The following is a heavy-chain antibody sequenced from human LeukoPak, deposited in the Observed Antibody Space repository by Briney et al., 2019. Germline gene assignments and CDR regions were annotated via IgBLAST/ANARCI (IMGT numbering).Heavy chain of an antibody. Sequence: GGSLRLSCAASGFTFSSYSMNWVRQAPGRGLEWVSSISSSSSYIYYADSVKGRFTISRDNAKNSLYLQMNSLRAEDTAVYYCASVKGGSGYPRAWGQGTLVTVSS. CDR3: ASVKGGSGYPRA. V-gene: IGHV3-21*01. D-gene: IGHD3-3*01. CDR2: ISSSSSYI. J-gene: IGHJ5*02. CDR1: GFTFSSYS.